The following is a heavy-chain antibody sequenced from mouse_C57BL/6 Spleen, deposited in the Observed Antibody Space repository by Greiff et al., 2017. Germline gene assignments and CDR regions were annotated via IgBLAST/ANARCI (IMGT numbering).Heavy chain of an antibody. CDR1: GYTFTSYW. CDR3: ARFDYDWFAY. J-gene: IGHJ3*01. V-gene: IGHV1-50*01. Sequence: VQLQQPGAELVKPGASVKLSCKASGYTFTSYWMQWVKQRPGQGLEWIGEIDPSDSYTNYNQKFKGKATLTVDTSSSTAYMTLSSLTSEDSAVYYCARFDYDWFAYWGQGTLVTVSA. D-gene: IGHD2-4*01. CDR2: IDPSDSYT.